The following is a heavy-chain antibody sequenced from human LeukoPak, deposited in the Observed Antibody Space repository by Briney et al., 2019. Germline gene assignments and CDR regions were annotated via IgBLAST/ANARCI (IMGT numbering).Heavy chain of an antibody. CDR1: GFTFSRSG. CDR2: TASDGSNI. Sequence: PGGSLRLSCAASGFTFSRSGMHWVRQAPGKGLEWVAVTASDGSNIYYADSVKGRFTISRDNSKNTLYLQLNSLRPEDTAVYYCANKVSGSTLEAMDVWGQGTTVTVSS. D-gene: IGHD1-26*01. CDR3: ANKVSGSTLEAMDV. V-gene: IGHV3-30*18. J-gene: IGHJ6*02.